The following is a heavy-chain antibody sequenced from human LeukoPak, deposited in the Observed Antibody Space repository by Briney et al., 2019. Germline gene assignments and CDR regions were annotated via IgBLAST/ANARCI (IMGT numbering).Heavy chain of an antibody. J-gene: IGHJ4*02. CDR2: ISSSGSTI. D-gene: IGHD1-26*01. CDR3: AKGLVGATLRSTSVPIDY. CDR1: GFTFSSYE. Sequence: GGSLRLSCAASGFTFSSYEMNWVRQAPGKGLEWVSYISSSGSTIYYADSVKGRFTISRDNAKNSLYLQMNSLRAEDTAVYYCAKGLVGATLRSTSVPIDYWGQGTLVTVSS. V-gene: IGHV3-48*03.